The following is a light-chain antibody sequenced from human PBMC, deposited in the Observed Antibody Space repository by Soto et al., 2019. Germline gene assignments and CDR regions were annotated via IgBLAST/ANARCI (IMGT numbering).Light chain of an antibody. J-gene: IGKJ1*01. CDR2: GAS. CDR1: QTVSITY. V-gene: IGKV3-20*01. Sequence: VLTQSPGTLSLSPGESATLSCMASQTVSITYLTWYQQKPGQAPRLLIFGASKRATGIPDRFSGSGSGRDFTLTISGLEPEDFAVYYCQQYNNWPPWTFGQGTKV. CDR3: QQYNNWPPWT.